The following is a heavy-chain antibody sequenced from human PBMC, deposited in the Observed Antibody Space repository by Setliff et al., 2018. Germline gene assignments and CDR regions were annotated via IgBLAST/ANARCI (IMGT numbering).Heavy chain of an antibody. J-gene: IGHJ6*02. D-gene: IGHD3-3*01. CDR2: IWNDGSTK. Sequence: PGGSLRLSCTASGFIFSSYWMHWVRQAPGKGLEWVALIWNDGSTKFYGDSVKGRFTISRDNSENTLYLQMNSLRADDAAVYYCASDGQGNYNFWSGSYYYYGMDVWGQGTTVTVSS. CDR3: ASDGQGNYNFWSGSYYYYGMDV. V-gene: IGHV3-33*08. CDR1: GFIFSSYW.